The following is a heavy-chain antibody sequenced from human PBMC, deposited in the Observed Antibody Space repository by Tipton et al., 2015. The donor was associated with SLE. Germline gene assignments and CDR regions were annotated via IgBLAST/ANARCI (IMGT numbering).Heavy chain of an antibody. Sequence: TLSLTCAVYGGSLSGHFWSWIRQPPGKGLEWIGDINHSGSTNYNPSLKSRLTISVDTSKNQFSLKLSSVTAADTAVYYCARGLNSVAQLDYWGQGTLVTVSS. V-gene: IGHV4-34*01. J-gene: IGHJ4*02. CDR3: ARGLNSVAQLDY. CDR1: GGSLSGHF. CDR2: INHSGST. D-gene: IGHD2/OR15-2a*01.